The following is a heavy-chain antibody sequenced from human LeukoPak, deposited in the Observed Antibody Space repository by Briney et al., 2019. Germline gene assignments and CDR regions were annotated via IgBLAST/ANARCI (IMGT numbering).Heavy chain of an antibody. J-gene: IGHJ4*02. V-gene: IGHV3-43D*03. CDR1: GFTFDDYA. CDR2: ISWDGGST. Sequence: PGGSLRLSCAASGFTFDDYAMHWVRQAPGKGLEWVSLISWDGGSTYYADSVKGRFTISRDNAKNTVYLQMNSLRAEDTAVYYCASKRWLQSSFDYWGQGTLVTVSS. CDR3: ASKRWLQSSFDY. D-gene: IGHD5-24*01.